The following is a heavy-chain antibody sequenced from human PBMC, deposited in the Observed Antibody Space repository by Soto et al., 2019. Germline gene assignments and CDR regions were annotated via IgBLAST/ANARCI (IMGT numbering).Heavy chain of an antibody. V-gene: IGHV2-5*02. D-gene: IGHD2-8*01. CDR1: GFSLNTNEVG. J-gene: IGHJ3*01. CDR3: VHSVLLVGAAFDV. Sequence: QITLKQSGPALVKPTQPLTLTCTCSGFSLNTNEVGVGWNRQTPGKALEWLALIYWDDAKRYSPSLKGRLTITRDTSKNQVVLKMTNMEPVDTATYYFVHSVLLVGAAFDVWGQGTVVTVSS. CDR2: IYWDDAK.